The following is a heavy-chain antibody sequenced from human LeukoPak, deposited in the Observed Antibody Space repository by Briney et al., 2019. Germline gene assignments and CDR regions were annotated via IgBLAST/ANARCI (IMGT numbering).Heavy chain of an antibody. CDR2: IKSDGSST. D-gene: IGHD1-26*01. CDR1: GFTFSRYW. V-gene: IGHV3-74*01. J-gene: IGHJ4*02. CDR3: VRDNRSYNFDY. Sequence: GGSLRLSRAASGFTFSRYWMHWVRQAPGKGLVWVSCIKSDGSSTSIADSAKGRFTISRDNAKDTVYLQMNSLRAEDTAVYYCVRDNRSYNFDYWGQGTLVTVSS.